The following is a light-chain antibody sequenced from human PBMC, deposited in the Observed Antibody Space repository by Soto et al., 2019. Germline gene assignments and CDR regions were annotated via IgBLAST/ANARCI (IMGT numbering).Light chain of an antibody. CDR3: ISHTSSGPYVL. CDR2: EVS. Sequence: QSALTQPASVSGSPGQSIMISCTGTSSDVGRYNYVSWHQQHPGKAPKLMIYEVSNRPSGVSTRFSGSKSGNTASLTISGLQAEDEADYYCISHTSSGPYVLFGGGTKLTVL. CDR1: SSDVGRYNY. J-gene: IGLJ2*01. V-gene: IGLV2-14*01.